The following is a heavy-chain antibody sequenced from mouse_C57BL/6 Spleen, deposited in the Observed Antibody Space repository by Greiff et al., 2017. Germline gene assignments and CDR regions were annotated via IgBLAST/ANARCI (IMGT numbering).Heavy chain of an antibody. CDR3: ARRGLYYYGSSYYFDY. CDR1: GYTFTSYW. Sequence: QVQLQQPGAELVMPGASVKLSCKASGYTFTSYWMHWVQQRPGQGLEWIGEIDPSDSSTNYNQKFKGKSTLTVDKTSSTAYMQLSSLTSEVSAVYYCARRGLYYYGSSYYFDYWGQGTTLTVSS. D-gene: IGHD1-1*01. J-gene: IGHJ2*01. V-gene: IGHV1-69*01. CDR2: IDPSDSST.